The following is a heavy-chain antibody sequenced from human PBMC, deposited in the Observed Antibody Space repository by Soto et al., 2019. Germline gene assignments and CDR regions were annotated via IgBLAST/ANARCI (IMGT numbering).Heavy chain of an antibody. CDR3: ARDAPLWNYRTSWFDP. V-gene: IGHV1-18*01. D-gene: IGHD1-7*01. Sequence: ASVKLSCKASGYTFTSYGISCVRQAPGQGLEWMGWISAYNGNTNYAQKLQGRVTMTTDTSTSTAYMELRSLRSDDTAVYYCARDAPLWNYRTSWFDPWGQGTLVTVS. CDR2: ISAYNGNT. CDR1: GYTFTSYG. J-gene: IGHJ5*02.